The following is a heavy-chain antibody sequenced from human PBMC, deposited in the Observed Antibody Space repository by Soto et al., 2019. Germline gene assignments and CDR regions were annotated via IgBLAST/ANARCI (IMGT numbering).Heavy chain of an antibody. CDR1: GFTFSSYS. CDR2: ISSSSSYI. D-gene: IGHD3-3*01. CDR3: ARDRGGSDDFWSGFYLPELYPPYYYGMDV. V-gene: IGHV3-21*01. J-gene: IGHJ6*02. Sequence: GGSLRLSCAASGFTFSSYSMNWVRQAPGKGLEWVSSISSSSSYIYYADSVKGRFTISRDNAKNSLYLQMNSLRAEDTAVYYCARDRGGSDDFWSGFYLPELYPPYYYGMDVWGQGTTVTVSS.